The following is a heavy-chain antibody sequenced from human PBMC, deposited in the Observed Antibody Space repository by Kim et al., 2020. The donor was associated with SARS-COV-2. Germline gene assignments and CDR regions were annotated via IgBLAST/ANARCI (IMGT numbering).Heavy chain of an antibody. CDR3: AKSAQKSSGFDY. D-gene: IGHD3-10*01. V-gene: IGHV3-9*01. Sequence: GYADSVKGRLTHARDNAKNSLYLQMNSRRAEDTALYYCAKSAQKSSGFDYWGQGTLVTVSS. J-gene: IGHJ4*02.